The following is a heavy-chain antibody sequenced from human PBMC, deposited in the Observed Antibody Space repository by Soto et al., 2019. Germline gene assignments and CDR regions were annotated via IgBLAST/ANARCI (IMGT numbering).Heavy chain of an antibody. CDR1: GGTFSSYA. J-gene: IGHJ6*02. V-gene: IGHV1-69*13. CDR2: IIPIFGTA. D-gene: IGHD3-9*01. Sequence: SVKVSCKASGGTFSSYAISWVRQAPGQGLEWMGGIIPIFGTANYAQKFQGRVTITADESTSTAYMELSSLRSEDTAVYYCARTDIYDILTGYYKIPYYYGMDVWGQGTTVTVSS. CDR3: ARTDIYDILTGYYKIPYYYGMDV.